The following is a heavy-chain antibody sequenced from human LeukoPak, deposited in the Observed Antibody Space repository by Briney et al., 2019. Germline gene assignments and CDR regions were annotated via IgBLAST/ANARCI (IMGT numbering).Heavy chain of an antibody. CDR3: ARTPYGMAAAGSYYFDY. CDR1: GFTFDDYA. Sequence: GGSLRLSCAASGFTFDDYAMHWVRQAPGKGLEWVSGISWNSGSIGYADSVKGRFTISRDNAKNSLYLQMNSLGAEDTALYYCARTPYGMAAAGSYYFDYWGQGTLVTVSS. V-gene: IGHV3-9*01. CDR2: ISWNSGSI. D-gene: IGHD6-13*01. J-gene: IGHJ4*02.